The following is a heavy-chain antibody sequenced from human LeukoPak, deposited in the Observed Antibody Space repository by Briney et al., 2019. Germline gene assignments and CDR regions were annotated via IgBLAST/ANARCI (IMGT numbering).Heavy chain of an antibody. Sequence: PGGPLRLSCSASGFTFSSYAMHWVGQAPGKGLKYVSAISSNGGSTYYADSVKGRFTISRDNSKNTLYLQMSSLRAEDTAVYYCVKGRGSWDYYGMDVWGQGTTVTVSS. CDR2: ISSNGGST. CDR3: VKGRGSWDYYGMDV. J-gene: IGHJ6*02. D-gene: IGHD6-13*01. CDR1: GFTFSSYA. V-gene: IGHV3-64D*06.